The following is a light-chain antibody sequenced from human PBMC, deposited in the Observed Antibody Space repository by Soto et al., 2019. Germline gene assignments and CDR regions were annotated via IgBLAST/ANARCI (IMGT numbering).Light chain of an antibody. V-gene: IGLV2-18*02. CDR3: SSYTSSNTYV. Sequence: QSVLTQPPSVSGSPGQSVTISCTGTSSDVGSYNRVSWYQQPPGTAPKLMIYDVGNRPSGVPDHFSVSKSGNTASLTISGLQADDVADYYCSSYTSSNTYVFGTGTKVTVL. J-gene: IGLJ1*01. CDR1: SSDVGSYNR. CDR2: DVG.